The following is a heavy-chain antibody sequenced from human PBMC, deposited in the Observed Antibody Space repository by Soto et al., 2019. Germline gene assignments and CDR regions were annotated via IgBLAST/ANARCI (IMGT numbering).Heavy chain of an antibody. Sequence: QMHLVESGGGVVQPGGSLRLSCEASGFTFGAYTMHWVRQAPGKGLEWVTDISYDGNRERYTDPVKGRFAVSRDNPKSTVYLQMNSLRPEDTAVYYCARDGYSGRSDGFDIWGQGTMVTVSS. CDR1: GFTFGAYT. CDR2: ISYDGNRE. D-gene: IGHD1-26*01. V-gene: IGHV3-30*09. J-gene: IGHJ3*02. CDR3: ARDGYSGRSDGFDI.